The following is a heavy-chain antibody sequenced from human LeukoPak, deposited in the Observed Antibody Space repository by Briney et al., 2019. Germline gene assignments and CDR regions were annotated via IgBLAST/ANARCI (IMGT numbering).Heavy chain of an antibody. CDR2: IYYSGST. CDR3: ARSDGYGLVGI. D-gene: IGHD3-10*01. V-gene: IGHV4-59*12. CDR1: GGSISSYY. J-gene: IGHJ3*02. Sequence: TSETLSLTCTVSGGSISSYYWSWIRQPPGKGLEWIGYIYYSGSTNYNPSLKSRVTISVDTSKNQFSLKLSSVTAADTAVYYCARSDGYGLVGIWGQGIMVTVSS.